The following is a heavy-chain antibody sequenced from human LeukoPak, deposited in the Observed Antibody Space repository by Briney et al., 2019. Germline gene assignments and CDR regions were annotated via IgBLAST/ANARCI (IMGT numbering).Heavy chain of an antibody. J-gene: IGHJ4*02. Sequence: PGGSLRLSCAASGFTFSSYSMNWVRQAPGKGLEWVSSISSSSSYIYYADSVKGRFTISRDNAKNSLYLQMNSLRAEDTAVYYCARLTVRGVIDYWGQGTLVSVSS. D-gene: IGHD3-10*01. CDR3: ARLTVRGVIDY. CDR1: GFTFSSYS. CDR2: ISSSSSYI. V-gene: IGHV3-21*01.